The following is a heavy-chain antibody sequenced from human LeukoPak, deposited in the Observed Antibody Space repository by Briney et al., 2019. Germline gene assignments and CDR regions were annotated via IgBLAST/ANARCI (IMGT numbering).Heavy chain of an antibody. Sequence: PSETLSLTCTVSGGSITSSTYYWAWIRQPPGKGLEWIGSIYYRGRTYYNPSLKSRVTISVDTSKNQVSLKLSSVTAADTAVYYCARAGYCTSTTCPDAFDIWGQGTKVTVSS. V-gene: IGHV4-39*07. CDR3: ARAGYCTSTTCPDAFDI. D-gene: IGHD2-2*01. J-gene: IGHJ3*02. CDR1: GGSITSSTYY. CDR2: IYYRGRT.